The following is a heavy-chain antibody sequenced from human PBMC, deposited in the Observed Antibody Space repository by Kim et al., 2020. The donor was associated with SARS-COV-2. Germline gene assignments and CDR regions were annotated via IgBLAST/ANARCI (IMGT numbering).Heavy chain of an antibody. V-gene: IGHV4-34*01. D-gene: IGHD6-13*01. CDR3: ARGMYSRNWYFDL. Sequence: YNPSPKRRVTISVDTSKKQFSLKLNSVTAAETAVYYCARGMYSRNWYFDLWGRGTLVTVSS. J-gene: IGHJ2*01.